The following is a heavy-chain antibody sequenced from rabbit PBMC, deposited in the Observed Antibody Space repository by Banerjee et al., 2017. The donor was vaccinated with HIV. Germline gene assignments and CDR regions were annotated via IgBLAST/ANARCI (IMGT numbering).Heavy chain of an antibody. Sequence: QQQLVESGGGLVQPGGSLKLSCKASGLDFSSYSMSWVRQAPGKGLELIACIYTNSDKAYYASWAKGRFTISKTSSTTVTLQMTSLTAADTATYFCARDHYSYGDAGAEFSLWGPGTLVTVS. CDR2: IYTNSDKA. V-gene: IGHV1S45*01. CDR3: ARDHYSYGDAGAEFSL. J-gene: IGHJ4*01. D-gene: IGHD6-1*01. CDR1: GLDFSSYS.